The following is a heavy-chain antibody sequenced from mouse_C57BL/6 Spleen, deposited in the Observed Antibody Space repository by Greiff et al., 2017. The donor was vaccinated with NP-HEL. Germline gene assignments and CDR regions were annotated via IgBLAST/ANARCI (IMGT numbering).Heavy chain of an antibody. CDR3: ATLTTVVDYAMDY. Sequence: EVQLQQSGPELVKPGASVKIPCKASGYTFTDYNMDWVKQSHGKSLEWIGDINPNNGGTIYNQKFKGKATLTVDKSSSTAYMELRSLTSEDTAVYYCATLTTVVDYAMDYWGKGTSVTVAS. V-gene: IGHV1-18*01. CDR1: GYTFTDYN. CDR2: INPNNGGT. D-gene: IGHD1-1*01. J-gene: IGHJ4*01.